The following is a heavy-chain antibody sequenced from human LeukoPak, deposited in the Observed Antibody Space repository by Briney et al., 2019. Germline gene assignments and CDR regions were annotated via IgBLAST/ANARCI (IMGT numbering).Heavy chain of an antibody. D-gene: IGHD5-12*01. Sequence: GGSLRLSCAASGFTFSSYGMHWVRQAPGKGLEWVAVISYDGSNKYYADSVKGRFTISRDNSKNTLYLQMNSLRAEDTAVYYCAKGVATIRYYYYYMDVWGKGTTVTVSS. CDR1: GFTFSSYG. J-gene: IGHJ6*03. CDR3: AKGVATIRYYYYYMDV. V-gene: IGHV3-30*18. CDR2: ISYDGSNK.